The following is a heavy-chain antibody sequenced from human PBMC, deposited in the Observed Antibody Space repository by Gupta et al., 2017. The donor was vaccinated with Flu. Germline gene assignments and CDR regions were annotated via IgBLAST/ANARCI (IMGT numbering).Heavy chain of an antibody. V-gene: IGHV2-5*02. Sequence: QITLKESGPTLVKPTQTLTLTCTFSGFSLSTSGVGVGWIRQPPGKALEWLALIYWDDDKRYSPSLKSRLTITKDTSKNQVVLTMTNMDPVDTATYYCAHTTLGYSSSENFDYWGQGTLVTVSS. D-gene: IGHD6-6*01. J-gene: IGHJ4*02. CDR1: GFSLSTSGVG. CDR3: AHTTLGYSSSENFDY. CDR2: IYWDDDK.